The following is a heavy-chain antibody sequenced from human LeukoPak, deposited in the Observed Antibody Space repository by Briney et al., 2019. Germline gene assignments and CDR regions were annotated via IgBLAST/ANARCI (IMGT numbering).Heavy chain of an antibody. Sequence: SGGSLRLSCAASGFTLSSYWMHWVRQAPGKGLVWVSRINNDGSSTTYADSVKGRFTISRDNAKNTLYLQMSSLRGDDTALYYCARAAYMSSPDYWGQGTLVTVSS. V-gene: IGHV3-74*03. CDR1: GFTLSSYW. CDR3: ARAAYMSSPDY. D-gene: IGHD6-6*01. J-gene: IGHJ4*02. CDR2: INNDGSST.